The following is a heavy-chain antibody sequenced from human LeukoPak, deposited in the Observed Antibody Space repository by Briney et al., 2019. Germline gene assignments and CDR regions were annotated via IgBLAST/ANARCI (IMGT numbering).Heavy chain of an antibody. CDR2: NSGSGDST. J-gene: IGHJ4*02. CDR1: GFTFSSYA. V-gene: IGHV3-23*01. D-gene: IGHD6-13*01. Sequence: GGSLRLSCAASGFTFSSYAMSWVRQAPGKGLEWVSANSGSGDSTYYGDSVKGRFTISRDNSKNTLYLQMNSLRAEDTAVYYCAKTRPLDSSSWSHGDYWGQGTLVTVSS. CDR3: AKTRPLDSSSWSHGDY.